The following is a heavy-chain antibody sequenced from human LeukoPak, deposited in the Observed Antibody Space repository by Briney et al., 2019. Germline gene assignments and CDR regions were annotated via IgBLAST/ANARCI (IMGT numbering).Heavy chain of an antibody. CDR1: GFTFSNYE. V-gene: IGHV3-48*03. J-gene: IGHJ4*02. CDR3: AREDCSGGSCHFDY. CDR2: ISSSGSTI. D-gene: IGHD2-15*01. Sequence: GGSLRLSCAASGFTFSNYEMNWVRQAPGKGLEWVSYISSSGSTIYYADSVKGRFTISRDNAKNSLYLQMNSLRAEDTAVYYCAREDCSGGSCHFDYWGQGTLVTVSS.